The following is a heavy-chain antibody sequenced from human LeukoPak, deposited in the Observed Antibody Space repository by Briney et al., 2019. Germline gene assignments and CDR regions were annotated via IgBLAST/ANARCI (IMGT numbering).Heavy chain of an antibody. CDR3: ARGQVRGVIWFDP. J-gene: IGHJ5*02. D-gene: IGHD3-10*01. CDR1: GGSISSHY. V-gene: IGHV4-59*11. Sequence: PSETLSLTCTVSGGSISSHYWSWIRQSPGKGLEWIGYIYYSGSTNYNPSLKSRVTISVDTSKNQFSLKLSSVTAADTAVYYCARGQVRGVIWFDPWGQGTLVTVSS. CDR2: IYYSGST.